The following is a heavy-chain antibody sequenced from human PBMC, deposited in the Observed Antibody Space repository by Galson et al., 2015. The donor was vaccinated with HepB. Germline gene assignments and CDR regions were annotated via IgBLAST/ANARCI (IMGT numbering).Heavy chain of an antibody. D-gene: IGHD3-9*01. Sequence: SETLSLTCTVSGDSISSNTYYWGWIRQPPGKELEWIGNVFYTGSTFYSPSLESRVTISVDTSKNQFSLSLSSVTAADTAVYYCARLLSLGWGFDSYYFDHWGQGTLVTVSS. J-gene: IGHJ4*02. CDR2: VFYTGST. CDR3: ARLLSLGWGFDSYYFDH. V-gene: IGHV4-39*01. CDR1: GDSISSNTYY.